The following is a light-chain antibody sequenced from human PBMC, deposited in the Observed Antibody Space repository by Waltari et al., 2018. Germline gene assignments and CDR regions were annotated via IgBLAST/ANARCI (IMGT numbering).Light chain of an antibody. V-gene: IGKV3-15*01. CDR1: QSVGSN. CDR3: QQYYNWPRT. Sequence: EIVMTQSPGPLFASPGERVILSCRASQSVGSNLAWYQQKPGQAPRLLIYRASTRATDIPGTFSGSGSGTGFTLTISSLQSEDFALYYCQQYYNWPRTFGQGTKVEIK. J-gene: IGKJ1*01. CDR2: RAS.